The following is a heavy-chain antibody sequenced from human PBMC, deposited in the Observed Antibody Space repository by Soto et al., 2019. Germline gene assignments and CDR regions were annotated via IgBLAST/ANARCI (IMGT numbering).Heavy chain of an antibody. D-gene: IGHD1-26*01. CDR3: AKDSGGSVDY. J-gene: IGHJ4*02. Sequence: EVQLLESGGHLVQPGGSLRLSCAASGFTFSSYSMSWVRQAPGQGLEWVSSISGGGGGTIYSADSVKGRFTISRDNSKNTLYLQMNSLRVEDTAVYYGAKDSGGSVDYGGQGTLVTVAS. CDR1: GFTFSSYS. CDR2: ISGGGGGTI. V-gene: IGHV3-23*01.